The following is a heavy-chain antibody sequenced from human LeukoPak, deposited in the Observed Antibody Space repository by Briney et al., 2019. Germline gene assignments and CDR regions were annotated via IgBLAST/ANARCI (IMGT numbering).Heavy chain of an antibody. CDR3: VRGRATVTTHWFDP. V-gene: IGHV1-8*03. CDR2: MNPNSGNK. D-gene: IGHD4-11*01. Sequence: ASVKVSCKASGYSFSSYDINWVRQATGQGLEWMGWMNPNSGNKGYAQKFQGRVSITRNTSMSTAYMEMGSLTSEDTAVYYCVRGRATVTTHWFDPWGQGTLVTVSS. J-gene: IGHJ5*02. CDR1: GYSFSSYD.